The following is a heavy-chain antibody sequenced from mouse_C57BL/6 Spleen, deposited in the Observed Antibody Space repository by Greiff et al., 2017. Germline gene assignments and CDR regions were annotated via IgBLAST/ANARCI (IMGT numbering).Heavy chain of an antibody. J-gene: IGHJ4*01. CDR1: GYTFTSYW. CDR2: IYPGSGST. D-gene: IGHD1-1*01. Sequence: VQLQQPGAELVKPGASVKMSCKASGYTFTSYWITWVKQRPGQGLAWIGDIYPGSGSTNYNEKFKSKATLTVDTSSSTAYMQLSSLTSEDSAVYYCARSITTVVAPAMDYWGQGTSVTVSS. V-gene: IGHV1-55*01. CDR3: ARSITTVVAPAMDY.